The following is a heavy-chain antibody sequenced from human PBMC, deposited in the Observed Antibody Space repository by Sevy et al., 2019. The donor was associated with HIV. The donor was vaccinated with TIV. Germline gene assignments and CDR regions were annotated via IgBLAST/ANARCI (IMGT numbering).Heavy chain of an antibody. V-gene: IGHV4-39*01. CDR3: ARWIRGFYHFDY. Sequence: SETLSLTCTVSGGSISRSSYYWGWIRQPPGKGLEWIGSIYYSGGTYYNPSLKSRVTISVDTSKNQFSLKLSSVTAADTAVYYCARWIRGFYHFDYWGQGTLVTVSS. CDR1: GGSISRSSYY. CDR2: IYYSGGT. J-gene: IGHJ4*02. D-gene: IGHD3-3*01.